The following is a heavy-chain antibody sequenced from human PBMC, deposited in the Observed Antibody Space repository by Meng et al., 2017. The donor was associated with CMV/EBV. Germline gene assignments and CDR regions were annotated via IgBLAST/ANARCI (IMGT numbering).Heavy chain of an antibody. J-gene: IGHJ6*02. CDR3: ARGGGGRTNRGMDV. CDR1: GGSISSSSYY. Sequence: SETLSLTCTVSGGSISSSSYYWGWIRQPPGKGLEWIGYIYYSGSTNYNPSLKSRVTISVDTSKNQFSLKLSSVTAADTAVYYCARGGGGRTNRGMDVWGQGTTVTVSS. V-gene: IGHV4-61*05. D-gene: IGHD1-14*01. CDR2: IYYSGST.